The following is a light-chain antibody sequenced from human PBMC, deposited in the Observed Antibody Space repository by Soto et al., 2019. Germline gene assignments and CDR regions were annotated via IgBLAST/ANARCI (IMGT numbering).Light chain of an antibody. CDR1: QSITSY. CDR2: AAS. V-gene: IGKV1-39*01. CDR3: QQSYSLPPTWT. J-gene: IGKJ1*01. Sequence: DIQMTQSPSSLSASVGDRVTITCRASQSITSYLNWYQQKPGKAPKLLIYAASSLQSGVPSRFSGSGSGTEFTLTISSLQPEDFATYYCQQSYSLPPTWTFGPGTKVEIK.